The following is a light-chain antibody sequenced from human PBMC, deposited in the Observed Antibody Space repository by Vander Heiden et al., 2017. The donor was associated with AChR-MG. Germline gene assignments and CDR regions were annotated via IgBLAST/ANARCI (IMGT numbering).Light chain of an antibody. V-gene: IGKV1-39*01. CDR3: QQSDSAPMYT. CDR2: AAS. Sequence: DIQMTQSPSSLSASVGSRVTITCRASQSISTYLNWYQQKPGKAPNLLIYAASSLQSGVPSRFSGSGSGTDFTLTISSLQPEDFATYYCQQSDSAPMYTFGQGTKLEIK. CDR1: QSISTY. J-gene: IGKJ2*01.